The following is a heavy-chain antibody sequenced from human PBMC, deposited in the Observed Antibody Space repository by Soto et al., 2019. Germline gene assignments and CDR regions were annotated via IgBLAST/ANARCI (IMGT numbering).Heavy chain of an antibody. CDR1: GFTFRNYD. Sequence: EVQLVESGGGLVQPGGSLRLSCEASGFTFRNYDMHWVRQGTGKGLEWVSGISAAGDPDYADSVEGRFTISRENAQNSFFLQINSIRVGDTAVYYCARTDRDFYGLDVWGQGTTVIVSS. CDR3: ARTDRDFYGLDV. J-gene: IGHJ6*02. CDR2: ISAAGDP. V-gene: IGHV3-13*05.